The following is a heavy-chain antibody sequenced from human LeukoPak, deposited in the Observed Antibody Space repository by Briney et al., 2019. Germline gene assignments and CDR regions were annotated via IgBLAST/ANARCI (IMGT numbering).Heavy chain of an antibody. CDR1: GFTFSNYW. V-gene: IGHV3-7*01. D-gene: IGHD2-2*01. Sequence: PGGSLRLSCVASGFTFSNYWMSWVRQAPGKGLEWVANIKQDGTEQYYMDSVKGRLTISRDNAKNSLYLQLNSLRAEDTAIYYCARDDYCITTSCPGAFDIWGQGTMVTVSS. J-gene: IGHJ3*02. CDR3: ARDDYCITTSCPGAFDI. CDR2: IKQDGTEQ.